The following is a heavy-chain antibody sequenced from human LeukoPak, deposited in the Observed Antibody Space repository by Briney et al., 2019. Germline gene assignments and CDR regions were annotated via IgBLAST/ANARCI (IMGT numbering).Heavy chain of an antibody. Sequence: SETLSLTCSVSGDSINSGGYYWNWIRQFPGKGLEWIGYIQYSGSTHYNTSLKSRVTISVDTSKTQFSLKMTSLTAADTAVYYCARDSRRDLLHAFDIWGQGTMVTVSS. CDR1: GDSINSGGYY. V-gene: IGHV4-31*03. D-gene: IGHD2-15*01. CDR2: IQYSGST. CDR3: ARDSRRDLLHAFDI. J-gene: IGHJ3*02.